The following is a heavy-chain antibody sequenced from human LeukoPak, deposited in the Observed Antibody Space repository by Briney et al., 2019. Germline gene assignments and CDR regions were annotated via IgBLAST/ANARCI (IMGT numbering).Heavy chain of an antibody. CDR2: INTDGSST. V-gene: IGHV3-74*01. D-gene: IGHD1-26*01. CDR1: GFTLSSYW. Sequence: GGSLRLSCSASGFTLSSYWMHWVRQAPGKGLVWVSRINTDGSSTNYADSVKGRFTVSRDNAKNTLYLQMNSPRAGDTAVYYCARVIGWDEPFDIWGQGTMVTVSS. J-gene: IGHJ3*02. CDR3: ARVIGWDEPFDI.